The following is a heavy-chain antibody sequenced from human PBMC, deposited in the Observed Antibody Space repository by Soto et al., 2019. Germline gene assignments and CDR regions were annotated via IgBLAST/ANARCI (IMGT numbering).Heavy chain of an antibody. V-gene: IGHV4-61*01. Sequence: SETLSLTCTVSGGSVSSGSYYWSWIRQPPGKGLEWIGYIHYSGTTSFFPSYNPSLRSRVTISEDTSKNRFSLKLLSVTTADTAVYFCAAGEASSRNLAPYYLDFWGQGTLVTVSS. D-gene: IGHD6-13*01. CDR2: IHYSGTT. J-gene: IGHJ4*02. CDR1: GGSVSSGSYY. CDR3: AAGEASSRNLAPYYLDF.